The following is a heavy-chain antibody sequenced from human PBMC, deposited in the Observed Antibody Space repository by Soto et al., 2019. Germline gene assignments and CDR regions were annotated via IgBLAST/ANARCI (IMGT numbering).Heavy chain of an antibody. J-gene: IGHJ4*02. CDR1: GFTFSSYV. Sequence: VHLLESGGDLIQPGGSLRLSCAASGFTFSSYVMIWVRQAPGKGLEWVSDINENGDTAHYAGSVQGRFTISRDNSKNTLYLQMNSLRVEDTAMYYCAKNLDSTSFYYFDSWGQGTLVTVSS. CDR2: INENGDTA. V-gene: IGHV3-23*01. CDR3: AKNLDSTSFYYFDS. D-gene: IGHD6-13*01.